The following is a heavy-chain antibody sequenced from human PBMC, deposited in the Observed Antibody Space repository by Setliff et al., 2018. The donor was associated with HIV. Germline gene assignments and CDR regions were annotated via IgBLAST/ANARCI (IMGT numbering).Heavy chain of an antibody. V-gene: IGHV1-18*04. Sequence: GASVKVSCKASGYTFTAYYIHWARQAPGQGLEWMGWISSYNGDTNYAQKFQGRVTMTTDTSMNTAYLELRSLKSDDTAVYYCARGGVEVALPPGGQGTLVTVS. CDR2: ISSYNGDT. D-gene: IGHD6-19*01. J-gene: IGHJ5*02. CDR3: ARGGVEVALPP. CDR1: GYTFTAYY.